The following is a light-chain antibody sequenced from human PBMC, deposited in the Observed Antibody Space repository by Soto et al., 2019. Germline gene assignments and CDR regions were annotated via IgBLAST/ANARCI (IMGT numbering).Light chain of an antibody. V-gene: IGKV1-33*01. J-gene: IGKJ1*01. CDR2: DAS. CDR1: QEISNY. CDR3: QQYDNIPRP. Sequence: DIQMTQSPSSLSASVGDRVTITCQASQEISNYLNWYQQKAGKAPKLLIYDASKLETGVPSRFSGSGSGTDFTFTISSLQPEDIATYYCQQYDNIPRPFGQGTKVQIK.